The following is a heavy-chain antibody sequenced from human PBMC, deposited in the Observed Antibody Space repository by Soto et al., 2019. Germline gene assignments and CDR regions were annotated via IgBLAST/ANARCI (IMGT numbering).Heavy chain of an antibody. J-gene: IGHJ6*02. CDR2: IKSKTDGGTT. CDR1: GFTFSNAW. V-gene: IGHV3-15*01. CDR3: TTGPPPLRYFDWLSIGSFYGMDV. Sequence: GGSLRLSCAASGFTFSNAWMSWVRQAPGKGLEWVGRIKSKTDGGTTDYAAPVKGRFTISRDDSKNTLYLQMNSLKTEDTAVYYCTTGPPPLRYFDWLSIGSFYGMDVWGQGTTVTVSS. D-gene: IGHD3-9*01.